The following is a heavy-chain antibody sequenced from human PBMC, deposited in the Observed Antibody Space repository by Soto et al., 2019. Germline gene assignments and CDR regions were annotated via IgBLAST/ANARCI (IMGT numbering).Heavy chain of an antibody. V-gene: IGHV3-21*01. D-gene: IGHD2-15*01. Sequence: GGSLRLSCAASGFTFSSYSMNWVRQAPGKGLEWVSSISSSSSYIYYADSVKGRFTISRDNAKNSLYLQMNSLRAEDTAVYYCARCGGGAVVSYCSGGSCYSSDYYYYMDVWGKGTTVTVSS. CDR3: ARCGGGAVVSYCSGGSCYSSDYYYYMDV. CDR1: GFTFSSYS. J-gene: IGHJ6*03. CDR2: ISSSSSYI.